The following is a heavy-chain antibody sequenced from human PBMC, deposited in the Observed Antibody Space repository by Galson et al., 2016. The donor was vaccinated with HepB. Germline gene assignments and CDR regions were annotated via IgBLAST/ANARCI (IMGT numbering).Heavy chain of an antibody. CDR2: INHSGST. D-gene: IGHD2-15*01. CDR3: ARGPCGGSCYSYSNYYYYYGIDV. J-gene: IGHJ6*02. V-gene: IGHV4-34*01. CDR1: GGSFSDYY. Sequence: ETLSLTCVVYGGSFSDYYWSWIRQPPGKGLEWIGEINHSGSTHYNPSLKSRVTISVDTSKNQFSLKLSSVTAADTAVYYCARGPCGGSCYSYSNYYYYYGIDVWGQGTTVTVSS.